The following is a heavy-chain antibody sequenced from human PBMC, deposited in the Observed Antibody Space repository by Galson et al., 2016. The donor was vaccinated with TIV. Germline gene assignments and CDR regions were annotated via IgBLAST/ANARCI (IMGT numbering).Heavy chain of an antibody. Sequence: QASGKGLEWVARVRTKPNNYATAYAASVEGRFTISRDDSKNTAYLQMNSLITEDTALYYCARDGSWSGDPIYGGTRPDFWGRGTLVTVSS. CDR2: VRTKPNNYAT. D-gene: IGHD3-10*01. V-gene: IGHV3-73*01. J-gene: IGHJ4*02. CDR3: ARDGSWSGDPIYGGTRPDF.